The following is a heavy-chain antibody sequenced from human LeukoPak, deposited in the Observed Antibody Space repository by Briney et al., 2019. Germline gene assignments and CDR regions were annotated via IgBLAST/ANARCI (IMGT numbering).Heavy chain of an antibody. CDR2: ISYDGSNK. V-gene: IGHV3-30-3*01. CDR3: ARDFARIAVVPNPNGMDV. D-gene: IGHD6-19*01. CDR1: GFTFSSYA. J-gene: IGHJ6*02. Sequence: PGGSLRLSCAASGFTFSSYAMHWVRQAPGKGLEWVAVISYDGSNKYYADSVKGRFTISRDNSKNTLYLQMNSLRAEDTAVYYCARDFARIAVVPNPNGMDVWGQGTTVTVSS.